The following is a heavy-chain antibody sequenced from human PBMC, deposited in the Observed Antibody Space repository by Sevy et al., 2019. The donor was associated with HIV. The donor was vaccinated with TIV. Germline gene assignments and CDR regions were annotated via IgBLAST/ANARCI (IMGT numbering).Heavy chain of an antibody. CDR2: IKRKTDGGTT. J-gene: IGHJ4*02. CDR1: GFTFSNAW. D-gene: IGHD3-22*01. V-gene: IGHV3-15*07. CDR3: TTDPYYYHNTGVQPYFDF. Sequence: GGSLRLSCAASGFTFSNAWMNWVRQAPGKGLEWVGRIKRKTDGGTTDYAAPVKGRFTISRDDSKNTLYLQMNSLKTEDTAVYYCTTDPYYYHNTGVQPYFDFRGQGTLVTVSS.